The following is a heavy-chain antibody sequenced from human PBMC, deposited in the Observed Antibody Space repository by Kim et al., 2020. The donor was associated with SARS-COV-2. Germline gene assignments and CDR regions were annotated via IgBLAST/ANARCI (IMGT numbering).Heavy chain of an antibody. CDR1: GFTFSDSY. V-gene: IGHV3-11*01. J-gene: IGHJ4*02. Sequence: GGSLRLSCVASGFTFSDSYMSWIRQTPGKGLESLSYISGSGHDINYADSVRGRFTISRDNAKNSLFLQMSSLRAEDTAVYYCARDPRRLDDLGQGTLVT. CDR3: ARDPRRLDD. CDR2: ISGSGHDI.